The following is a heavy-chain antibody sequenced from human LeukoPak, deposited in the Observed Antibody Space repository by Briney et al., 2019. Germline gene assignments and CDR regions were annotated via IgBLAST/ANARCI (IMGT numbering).Heavy chain of an antibody. CDR2: FDPEDGET. CDR1: GYTLTELS. Sequence: ASVKVSCKVSGYTLTELSMHWVRQAPGKGLEWMGGFDPEDGETIYAQKFQGRVTMTEDTSTDTAYMELSSLRSEDTAVYYCATSTVDDAARGSFDYWGQGTLVTVSS. D-gene: IGHD4-17*01. V-gene: IGHV1-24*01. J-gene: IGHJ4*02. CDR3: ATSTVDDAARGSFDY.